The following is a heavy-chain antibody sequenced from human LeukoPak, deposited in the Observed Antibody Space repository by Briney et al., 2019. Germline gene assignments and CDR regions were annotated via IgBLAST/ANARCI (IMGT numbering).Heavy chain of an antibody. CDR3: ARGIPLDY. V-gene: IGHV3-48*03. CDR1: GXTFSSYE. J-gene: IGHJ4*02. CDR2: ISSSGNTI. Sequence: PGGSLRLSCAASGXTFSSYEMNWVRQAPGKGLEWVSYISSSGNTIYYADSVKGRFTISRDNTKNSLYLQMNSLRAEDSAVYYCARGIPLDYWGQGTLVTVSS.